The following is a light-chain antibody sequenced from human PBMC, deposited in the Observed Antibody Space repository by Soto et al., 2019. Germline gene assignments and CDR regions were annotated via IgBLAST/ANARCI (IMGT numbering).Light chain of an antibody. CDR3: SSYTSTSTLVV. CDR1: SSDVGAYNY. V-gene: IGLV2-14*01. CDR2: AVS. Sequence: QSALTQAASVSGSPGQPITISCTGTSSDVGAYNYVSWYQQHPGKAPKLMIYAVSNRPSGVSNRFSGSKSGNTASLTISGLQAEDEADYYCSSYTSTSTLVVFGGGTKLTVL. J-gene: IGLJ2*01.